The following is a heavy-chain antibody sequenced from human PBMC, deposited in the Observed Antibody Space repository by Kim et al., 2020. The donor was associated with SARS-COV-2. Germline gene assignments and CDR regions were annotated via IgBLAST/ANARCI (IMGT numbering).Heavy chain of an antibody. CDR2: IYYRGNT. J-gene: IGHJ1*01. CDR1: GGSISTYSYS. Sequence: SETLSLTCTVSGGSISTYSYSWGWIRQPPGKGLEWIGSIYYRGNTYYNPSLKSRVTISVDTSKNQFSLNLSSVTAADTAVYYCANYYDNSGYEYFQHWGQGTLVTVSS. V-gene: IGHV4-39*01. D-gene: IGHD3-22*01. CDR3: ANYYDNSGYEYFQH.